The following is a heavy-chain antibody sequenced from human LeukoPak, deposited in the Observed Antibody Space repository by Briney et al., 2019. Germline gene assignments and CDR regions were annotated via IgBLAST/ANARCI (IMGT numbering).Heavy chain of an antibody. CDR2: INPSGGST. V-gene: IGHV1-46*01. Sequence: ASVKVSCKASGYTFTSYYMHWVRQAPGQGLEWMGIINPSGGSTSYAQKFQGRVTMTRDTSTSTVYMELSSLRSEDAAVYYCARVAPHRRVAAAEYYFDYWGQGTLATVSS. J-gene: IGHJ4*02. CDR1: GYTFTSYY. D-gene: IGHD6-13*01. CDR3: ARVAPHRRVAAAEYYFDY.